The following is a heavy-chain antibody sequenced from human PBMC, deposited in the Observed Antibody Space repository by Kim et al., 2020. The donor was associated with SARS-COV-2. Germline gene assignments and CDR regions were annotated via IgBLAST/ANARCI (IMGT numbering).Heavy chain of an antibody. J-gene: IGHJ4*02. CDR3: ARHGSSGVIVVVITEFDY. V-gene: IGHV4-39*01. CDR2: INYSGST. Sequence: SETLSLTCTVSGGSISSSSYYWGWIRQPPGQGLEWIGCINYSGSTYYNPSLKSRVTISVDTSKNQFSLKLSSVTAADTAVYYCARHGSSGVIVVVITEFDYWGQGTLVTVSS. CDR1: GGSISSSSYY. D-gene: IGHD3-22*01.